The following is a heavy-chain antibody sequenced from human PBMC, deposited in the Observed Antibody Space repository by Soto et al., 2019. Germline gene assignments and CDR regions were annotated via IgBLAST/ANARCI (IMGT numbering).Heavy chain of an antibody. CDR1: GGTFSSYA. CDR2: IMPIFGTA. D-gene: IGHD6-13*01. V-gene: IGHV1-69*13. Sequence: ASVKVSCKASGGTFSSYAISWVRQAPGQGLEWMGGIMPIFGTANYAQKFQGRVTITADESTSTAYMELSSLRSEDTAVYYCAREGDKIAAAGRGYYYYGMDVWGQGTTVTVSS. CDR3: AREGDKIAAAGRGYYYYGMDV. J-gene: IGHJ6*02.